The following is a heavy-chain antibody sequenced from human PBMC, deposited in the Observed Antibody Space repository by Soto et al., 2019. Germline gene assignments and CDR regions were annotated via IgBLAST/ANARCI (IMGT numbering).Heavy chain of an antibody. Sequence: QVQLVESGGGVVQPGRSLRLSCAASGFTFSSYAMHWVRQAPGKGLEWVAVISYDGSNKYYADSVKGRFTISRDNSKNTLYLQMNSLRAEDTAVYYCARGGGSYNVVLDYWGQGTLVTVSS. J-gene: IGHJ4*02. D-gene: IGHD1-26*01. CDR2: ISYDGSNK. V-gene: IGHV3-30-3*01. CDR1: GFTFSSYA. CDR3: ARGGGSYNVVLDY.